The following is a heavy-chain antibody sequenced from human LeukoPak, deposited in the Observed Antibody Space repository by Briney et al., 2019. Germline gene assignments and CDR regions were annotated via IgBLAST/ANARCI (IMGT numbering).Heavy chain of an antibody. CDR3: ARAYYDILTGYYAPPYGMDV. V-gene: IGHV3-23*01. CDR2: ISGSGGST. Sequence: ETLSLTCTVSGGSISSGGYYWSWVRQAPGKGLEWVSAISGSGGSTYYADSVKGRFTISRDNSKNTLYLQMNSLRAEDTAVYYCARAYYDILTGYYAPPYGMDVWGQGTTVTVSS. J-gene: IGHJ6*02. CDR1: GGSISSGGYY. D-gene: IGHD3-9*01.